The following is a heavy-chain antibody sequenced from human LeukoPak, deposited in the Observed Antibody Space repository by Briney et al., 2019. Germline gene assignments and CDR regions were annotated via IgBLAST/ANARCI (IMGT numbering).Heavy chain of an antibody. CDR1: GGSFSGYY. D-gene: IGHD2-15*01. CDR2: INHSGST. CDR3: ASLVVVVAATGWFDP. V-gene: IGHV4-34*01. Sequence: PSETLSLTCAVYGGSFSGYYWSWIRQPPGKGLEWIGEINHSGSTNYNPSLKSRVTISVDTSMNQFSLKLSSVTAADTAVYYCASLVVVVAATGWFDPWGQGTLVTVSS. J-gene: IGHJ5*02.